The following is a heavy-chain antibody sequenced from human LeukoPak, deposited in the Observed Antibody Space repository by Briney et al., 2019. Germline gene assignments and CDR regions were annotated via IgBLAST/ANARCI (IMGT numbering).Heavy chain of an antibody. Sequence: PGRSLRLSCAASGFTFSSYGMHWVRQAPGKRLEWVAVISYDGSNKYYADSVKGRFTISRDNSKNTLYLQMNSLRAEDTAVYYCAGLAAWSDYWGQGTLVTVSS. D-gene: IGHD6-6*01. J-gene: IGHJ4*02. CDR3: AGLAAWSDY. CDR1: GFTFSSYG. CDR2: ISYDGSNK. V-gene: IGHV3-30*03.